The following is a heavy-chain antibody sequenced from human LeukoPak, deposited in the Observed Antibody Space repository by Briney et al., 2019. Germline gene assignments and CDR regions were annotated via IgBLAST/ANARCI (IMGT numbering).Heavy chain of an antibody. CDR3: ARVSVAYDSTGYRFDD. V-gene: IGHV3-66*01. CDR2: IYSGGST. CDR1: GFTVSSNY. Sequence: GGSLRLSCAASGFTVSSNYMTWVRQAPGKGLEWVPLIYSGGSTDYADSVKGRFTISRGNSKNTLYLQMNSLRAEDTAVYYCARVSVAYDSTGYRFDDWGQGSLVTVSS. D-gene: IGHD3-22*01. J-gene: IGHJ4*02.